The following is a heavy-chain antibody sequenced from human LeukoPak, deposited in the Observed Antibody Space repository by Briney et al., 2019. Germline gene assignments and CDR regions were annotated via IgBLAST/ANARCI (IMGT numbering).Heavy chain of an antibody. CDR3: ARDRMDTGTYFDY. J-gene: IGHJ4*02. CDR2: ISTYNGNT. CDR1: GYTFTTYG. D-gene: IGHD5-18*01. Sequence: PGASVKVSCRSSGYTFTTYGITCVRQAPGQGLEWMGWISTYNGNTNYAQKLQGRVTMTTDTSTSTAYMELRSLRSDDTAMYYCARDRMDTGTYFDYWGQGTLVTVSS. V-gene: IGHV1-18*01.